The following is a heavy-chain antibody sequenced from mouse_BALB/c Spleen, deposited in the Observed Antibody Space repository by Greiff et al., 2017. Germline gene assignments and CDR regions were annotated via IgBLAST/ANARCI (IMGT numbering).Heavy chain of an antibody. CDR1: GYTFTSYV. CDR2: INPYNDGT. Sequence: EVKLQESGPELVKPGASVKMSCKASGYTFTSYVMHWVKQKPGQGLEWIGYINPYNDGTKYNEKFKGKATLTSDKSSSTAYMELSSLTSEDSAVYYCARGEDYRYDEAMDYWGQGTSVTVSS. D-gene: IGHD2-14*01. V-gene: IGHV1-14*01. J-gene: IGHJ4*01. CDR3: ARGEDYRYDEAMDY.